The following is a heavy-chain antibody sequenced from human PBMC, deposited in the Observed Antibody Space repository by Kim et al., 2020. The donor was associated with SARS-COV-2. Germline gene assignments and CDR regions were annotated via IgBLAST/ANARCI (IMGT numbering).Heavy chain of an antibody. CDR3: TSSYSILTGDTFDN. D-gene: IGHD3-9*01. V-gene: IGHV3-7*01. CDR2: IKEDGTDT. Sequence: GGSLRLSCVISGFTFRSYWMSWVRQAPEKGLEWVATIKEDGTDTHYVESVRGRFTISRDNAKNSLYLEMNSLRVEDTAVYYCTSSYSILTGDTFDNWGQGTLVTVSS. CDR1: GFTFRSYW. J-gene: IGHJ4*02.